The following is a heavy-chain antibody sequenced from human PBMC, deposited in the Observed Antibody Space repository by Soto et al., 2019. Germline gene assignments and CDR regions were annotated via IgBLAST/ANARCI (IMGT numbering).Heavy chain of an antibody. CDR1: GGSISSGGYY. J-gene: IGHJ4*02. CDR2: MYHSGST. Sequence: PSETLSLTCAVYGGSISSGGYYWSWIRQHPGKGLEWIGYMYHSGSTYYNPSLKSRVTISVDTSKNEFSLKVSSVTAADTALYYCASGYGSIDHWGQGTLVTVSS. D-gene: IGHD2-2*03. V-gene: IGHV4-31*11. CDR3: ASGYGSIDH.